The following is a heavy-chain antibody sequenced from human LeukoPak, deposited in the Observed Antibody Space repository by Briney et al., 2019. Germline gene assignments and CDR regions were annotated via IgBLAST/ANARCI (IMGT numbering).Heavy chain of an antibody. CDR3: ARVRRGVAGTGPDY. CDR1: GFTFSSYW. V-gene: IGHV3-7*01. J-gene: IGHJ4*02. D-gene: IGHD6-19*01. Sequence: GGSLRLSCAASGFTFSSYWMSWVRQAPGKGLEWVANIKQDGSEKYYVDSVKGRFTISRDNAKNSLYLQMNSLRAEDTAVYYCARVRRGVAGTGPDYWGQGTLVTVSS. CDR2: IKQDGSEK.